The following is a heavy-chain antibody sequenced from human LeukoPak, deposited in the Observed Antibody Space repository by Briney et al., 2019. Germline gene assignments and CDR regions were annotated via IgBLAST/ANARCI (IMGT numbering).Heavy chain of an antibody. D-gene: IGHD2-2*01. CDR1: GFTFSSYG. CDR3: ARDPLNCSSTSCTVGAFDI. Sequence: GGSLRLSCAASGFTFSSYGMHWVRQAPGKGLEWVANIKQDGSEKYYVDSVKGRFTISRDNAKNSLYLQMNSLRAEDTAVYYCARDPLNCSSTSCTVGAFDIWGQGTMVTVSS. CDR2: IKQDGSEK. J-gene: IGHJ3*02. V-gene: IGHV3-7*01.